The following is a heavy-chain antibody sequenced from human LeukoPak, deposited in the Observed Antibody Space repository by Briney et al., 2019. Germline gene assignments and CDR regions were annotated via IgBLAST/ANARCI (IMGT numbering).Heavy chain of an antibody. CDR1: GFTFSSYE. Sequence: GGSLRLSCAASGFTFSSYEMNWVRQAPGKGLEWVSYISSSGSTIYYADSVKGRFTISRDNAKNSLYLQMNSLRLEDTAFYFCARGGWELQSIFDYWGQGTLVTASS. D-gene: IGHD1-26*01. CDR2: ISSSGSTI. V-gene: IGHV3-48*03. J-gene: IGHJ4*02. CDR3: ARGGWELQSIFDY.